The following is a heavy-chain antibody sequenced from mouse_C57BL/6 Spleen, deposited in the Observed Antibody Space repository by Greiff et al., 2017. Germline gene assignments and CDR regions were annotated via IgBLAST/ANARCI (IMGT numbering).Heavy chain of an antibody. V-gene: IGHV5-4*03. J-gene: IGHJ2*01. Sequence: EVKLQESGGGLVKPGGSLKLSCAASGFTFSSYAMSWVRQTPEKRLEWVATISDGGSYTYYPDNVKGRFTISRDNAKNNLYLQMSHLKSEDTAMYYCARILYDYDEGYYFDYWGQGTTRTVSS. D-gene: IGHD2-4*01. CDR1: GFTFSSYA. CDR2: ISDGGSYT. CDR3: ARILYDYDEGYYFDY.